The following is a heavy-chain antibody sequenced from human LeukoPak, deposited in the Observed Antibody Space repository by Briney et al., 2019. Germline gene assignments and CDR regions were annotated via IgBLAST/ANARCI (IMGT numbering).Heavy chain of an antibody. V-gene: IGHV3-9*01. CDR2: ISWSGDII. D-gene: IGHD6-19*01. CDR1: GFTFDDYA. Sequence: GGSLRLSCAASGFTFDDYAMHWVRQTPGKGLEWVSSISWSGDIIGYADSVKGRFTISRDNTKNSLYLQMNSLRAEDTAFYYCAKDPFHTYSSGWFVFWGQGTLVTVSS. J-gene: IGHJ5*01. CDR3: AKDPFHTYSSGWFVF.